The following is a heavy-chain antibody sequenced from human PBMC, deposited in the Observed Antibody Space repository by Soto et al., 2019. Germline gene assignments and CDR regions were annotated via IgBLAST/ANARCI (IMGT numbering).Heavy chain of an antibody. CDR2: IWYDGSNK. J-gene: IGHJ6*02. D-gene: IGHD6-19*01. V-gene: IGHV3-33*01. CDR3: ARDQAVAGKGTGYYGMDV. Sequence: GGSLRLSCAASGFTFSSYGMHWVRQAPGKGLEWVAVIWYDGSNKYYADSVKGRFTISRDNSKNTLYLQMNSLRAEDTAVYYCARDQAVAGKGTGYYGMDVWGQGTTVTVSS. CDR1: GFTFSSYG.